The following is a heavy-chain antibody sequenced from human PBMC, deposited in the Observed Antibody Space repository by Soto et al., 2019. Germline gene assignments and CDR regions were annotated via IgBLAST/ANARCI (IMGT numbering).Heavy chain of an antibody. Sequence: PGGSLRLSCAASGFTFSTYAMSWVRQAPGKGLEWVSSIGGSAASAYYADSVKGRSTISRDNSKNTLFLQMNSLRAEDTAVYYCAKYQYSGGRHSDYWGQGTLVTVSS. CDR2: IGGSAASA. CDR3: AKYQYSGGRHSDY. D-gene: IGHD6-19*01. J-gene: IGHJ4*02. CDR1: GFTFSTYA. V-gene: IGHV3-23*01.